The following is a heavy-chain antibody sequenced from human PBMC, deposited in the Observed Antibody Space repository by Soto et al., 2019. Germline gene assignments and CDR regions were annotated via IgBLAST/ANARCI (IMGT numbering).Heavy chain of an antibody. V-gene: IGHV3-33*01. CDR3: ARDRAGYSSSWYYFDY. J-gene: IGHJ4*02. Sequence: PGGSLRLSCAASGFTFSSYGMHWVRQAPGKWLEWVAVIWYDGSNKYYADSVKGRFTISRDNSKNTLYLQMNSLRAEDTAVYYCARDRAGYSSSWYYFDYWGQGXLVTVYS. CDR2: IWYDGSNK. D-gene: IGHD6-13*01. CDR1: GFTFSSYG.